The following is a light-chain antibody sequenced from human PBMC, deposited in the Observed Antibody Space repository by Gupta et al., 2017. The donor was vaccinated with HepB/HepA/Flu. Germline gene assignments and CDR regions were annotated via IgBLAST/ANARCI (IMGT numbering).Light chain of an antibody. Sequence: QSVLTQPPSASGTPGQRVTISCSGSSSNIGSNPVNCYQQLPGTAPTVLIYSNDQRPSGVPARFSGSKSGTSASLAISGLQSEEEADYYCEAWEDTRNGQAVFGGGTKLTVL. V-gene: IGLV1-44*01. CDR3: EAWEDTRNGQAV. CDR1: SSNIGSNP. CDR2: SND. J-gene: IGLJ2*01.